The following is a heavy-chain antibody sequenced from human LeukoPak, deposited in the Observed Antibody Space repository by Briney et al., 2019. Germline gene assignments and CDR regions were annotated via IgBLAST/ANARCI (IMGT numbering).Heavy chain of an antibody. V-gene: IGHV3-23*01. CDR2: ISGSGDTT. D-gene: IGHD4-17*01. CDR1: GFTFRTYG. CDR3: ARDGVTTGKNDAFDI. Sequence: GGSLRLSCEASGFTFRTYGMNWVRQAPGKGLEWASAISGSGDTTSDADSVKGRFTISRDNSMNTLYLQMNSLRAQDTAVYYCARDGVTTGKNDAFDIWGQGTMVTVSS. J-gene: IGHJ3*02.